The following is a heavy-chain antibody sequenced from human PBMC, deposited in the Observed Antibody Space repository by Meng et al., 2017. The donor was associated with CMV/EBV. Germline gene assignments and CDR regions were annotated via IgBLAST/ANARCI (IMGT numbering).Heavy chain of an antibody. J-gene: IGHJ6*02. CDR2: IWYDGSNK. D-gene: IGHD3-3*01. CDR3: AKGDFWSGYYAYYYYYYGMDV. V-gene: IGHV3-33*06. Sequence: GGSLRLSCAASGFTFSSYGMHWVRQAPGKGLEWVAVIWYDGSNKYYADSVKGRFTISRDSSKNTLYLQMNSLRAEDTAVYYCAKGDFWSGYYAYYYYYYGMDVWGQGTTVTVSS. CDR1: GFTFSSYG.